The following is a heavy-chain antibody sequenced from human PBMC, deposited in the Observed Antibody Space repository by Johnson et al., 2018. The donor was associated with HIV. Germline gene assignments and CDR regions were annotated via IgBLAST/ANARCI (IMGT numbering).Heavy chain of an antibody. CDR2: IKSKTDGGTT. V-gene: IGHV3-15*01. D-gene: IGHD6-6*01. J-gene: IGHJ3*02. CDR1: GFTFSNAW. Sequence: VQLVESGGGVVQPGRSLRLSCAASGFTFSNAWMSWVRQAPGKGLEWVGRIKSKTDGGTTDYAAPVKGRFTISRDDSKNTLYLQMNSLKTEDTAVYYCTTALREYSSSHDAFDIWGQGTMVTVSS. CDR3: TTALREYSSSHDAFDI.